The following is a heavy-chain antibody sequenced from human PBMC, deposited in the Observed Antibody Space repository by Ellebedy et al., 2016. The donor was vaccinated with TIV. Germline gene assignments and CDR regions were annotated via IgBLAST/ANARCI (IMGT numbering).Heavy chain of an antibody. Sequence: GESLKISXAASGFTFSGYWISWVRQAPGKGLEWVANIKEDGSEKYYVDSVKGRFTISRDNAKNSLYLQMNSLRAEDTAVYYCAFSHLTGPWGGFYFDSWGQGTLVTVSS. CDR1: GFTFSGYW. CDR2: IKEDGSEK. J-gene: IGHJ4*02. D-gene: IGHD3-9*01. V-gene: IGHV3-7*02. CDR3: AFSHLTGPWGGFYFDS.